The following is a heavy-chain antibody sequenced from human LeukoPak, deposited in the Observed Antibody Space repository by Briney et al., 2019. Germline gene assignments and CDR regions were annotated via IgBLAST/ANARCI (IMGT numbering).Heavy chain of an antibody. CDR1: GFTFGDYA. J-gene: IGHJ4*02. Sequence: GGSLRPSCTASGFTFGDYAMSWVRQAPGKGLEWVGFIRSKAYGGTTEYAASVKGRFTISRDDSKSIAYLQMNSLKTEDTAVYYCSGDGGGFDYWGQGTLVTVSS. CDR3: SGDGGGFDY. CDR2: IRSKAYGGTT. V-gene: IGHV3-49*04. D-gene: IGHD3-16*01.